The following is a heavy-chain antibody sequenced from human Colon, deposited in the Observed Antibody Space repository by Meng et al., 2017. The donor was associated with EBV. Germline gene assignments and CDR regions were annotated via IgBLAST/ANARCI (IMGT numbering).Heavy chain of an antibody. CDR2: IYYTGST. CDR1: GGSINSGDYY. CDR3: ARNYYFDY. J-gene: IGHJ4*02. V-gene: IGHV4-30-4*01. Sequence: QVRLQVSGPRLVKPSQPLSLTCTVSGGSINSGDYYWSWIRQPPGKGLEWIGYIYYTGSTYYNPSLKSRVTISMDTSKNQFSLRLSSVTAADTAVYYCARNYYFDYWGQGTLVTVSS.